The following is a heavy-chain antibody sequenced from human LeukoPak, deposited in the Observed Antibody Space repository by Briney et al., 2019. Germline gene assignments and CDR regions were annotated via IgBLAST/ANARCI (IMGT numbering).Heavy chain of an antibody. CDR2: IYYSGST. D-gene: IGHD5-18*01. J-gene: IGHJ3*02. CDR1: GGSISSYY. CDR3: ARGQLWFPLAFDI. V-gene: IGHV4-59*01. Sequence: SETLSLTCTVSGGSISSYYWSWIRQPPGKGLEWIGYIYYSGSTNYNPSLKSRVTISVDTSKNQFSPKLSSVTAADTAVYYCARGQLWFPLAFDIWGQGTMVTVSS.